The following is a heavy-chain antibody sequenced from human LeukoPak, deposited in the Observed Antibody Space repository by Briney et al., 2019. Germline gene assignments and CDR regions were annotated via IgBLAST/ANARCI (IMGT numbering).Heavy chain of an antibody. CDR2: ISAYNGNT. D-gene: IGHD1-26*01. CDR3: ARRGIGVGATRGDAFDI. CDR1: GYTFTNYA. V-gene: IGHV1-18*01. Sequence: ASVKVSCKASGYTFTNYAINWVRQAPGQGLEWMGWISAYNGNTNYAQKLQGRVTMTTDTSTSTAYMELRSLRSDDTAVYYCARRGIGVGATRGDAFDIWGQGTMVTVSS. J-gene: IGHJ3*02.